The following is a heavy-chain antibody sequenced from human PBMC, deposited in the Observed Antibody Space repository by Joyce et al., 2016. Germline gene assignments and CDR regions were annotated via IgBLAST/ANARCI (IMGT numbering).Heavy chain of an antibody. CDR3: ARTRPIDIVLVPAAMQYFDF. CDR1: GGTFSSHV. V-gene: IGHV1-69*01. D-gene: IGHD2-2*01. CDR2: IIPIFGTA. J-gene: IGHJ4*02. Sequence: QVQLMQSGAEVKKTGSSVKVSCKASGGTFSSHVISWVRQDRGQGLGVMGGIIPIFGTADDAQKFQGRDTITADESTTTAYMELSSLRSEDTAVYYCARTRPIDIVLVPAAMQYFDFWGQGTLVTVSS.